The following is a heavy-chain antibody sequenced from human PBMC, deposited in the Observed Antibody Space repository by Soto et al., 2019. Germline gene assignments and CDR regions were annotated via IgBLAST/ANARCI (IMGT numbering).Heavy chain of an antibody. CDR1: GYTFTSYA. J-gene: IGHJ6*02. V-gene: IGHV1-3*01. Sequence: ASVKVSCKASGYTFTSYAMHWVRQAPGQRLEWMGWINAGNGNTKYSQKFQGRVTITRDTSTNTAYMELRSLRSDDTAMYYCARGGYYDSSGSRDYHCDGMNVWGRGTTVTGSS. CDR2: INAGNGNT. D-gene: IGHD3-22*01. CDR3: ARGGYYDSSGSRDYHCDGMNV.